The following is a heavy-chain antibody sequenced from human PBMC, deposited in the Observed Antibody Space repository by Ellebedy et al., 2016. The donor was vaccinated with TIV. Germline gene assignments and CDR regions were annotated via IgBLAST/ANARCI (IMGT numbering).Heavy chain of an antibody. CDR3: ARDPVGVGPAFDI. J-gene: IGHJ3*02. V-gene: IGHV3-23*01. D-gene: IGHD4-23*01. CDR2: ISGSGGNT. CDR1: GLTFSSHA. Sequence: GESLKISCAASGLTFSSHAMSWVRQAPEKGLEWVSSISGSGGNTYYADSVKGRFTISRDNSKDTLYLQVNSLRAEDTAVYYCARDPVGVGPAFDIWGQGTMVTVSS.